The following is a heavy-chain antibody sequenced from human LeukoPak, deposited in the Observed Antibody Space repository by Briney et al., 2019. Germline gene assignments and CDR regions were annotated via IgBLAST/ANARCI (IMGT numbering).Heavy chain of an antibody. Sequence: PSETLSLTCTVSGGSISDYFWSWIRQPPGKGLEWIGYMYYSGSTNYNPSFKSRVTISVGTSKNQFSLKLSSVTAADTAVYYCARDGKEAPTAYYYYYYYMDVWGKGTTVTVSS. D-gene: IGHD1-1*01. V-gene: IGHV4-59*01. J-gene: IGHJ6*03. CDR2: MYYSGST. CDR3: ARDGKEAPTAYYYYYYYMDV. CDR1: GGSISDYF.